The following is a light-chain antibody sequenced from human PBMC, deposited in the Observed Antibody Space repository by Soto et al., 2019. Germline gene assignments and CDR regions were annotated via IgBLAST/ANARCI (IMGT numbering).Light chain of an antibody. CDR2: DAS. CDR1: QSISSW. J-gene: IGKJ1*01. Sequence: DIQMTQSPSTVSASVGDRVTITCRASQSISSWLAWYQQKPGKAPKLLIYDASSLESGVPSRFSGSGSGTEFTLTISSLQPDDFATYYCQQYNSSSVTFGQGTKVDI. CDR3: QQYNSSSVT. V-gene: IGKV1-5*01.